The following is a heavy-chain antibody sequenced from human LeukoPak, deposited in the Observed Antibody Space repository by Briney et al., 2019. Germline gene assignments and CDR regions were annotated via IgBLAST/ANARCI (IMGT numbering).Heavy chain of an antibody. CDR2: LYNSGST. CDR3: AREWLRFYDY. CDR1: GGSISNFY. J-gene: IGHJ4*02. Sequence: TSETLSLTCTVSGGSISNFYWSWIRQPPGKGLEWIGFLYNSGSTNYNPSLRGRATISVDTSKNQFSLKLSSVTAADTAVYYCAREWLRFYDYWGQGTLVTVSS. V-gene: IGHV4-59*12. D-gene: IGHD5-12*01.